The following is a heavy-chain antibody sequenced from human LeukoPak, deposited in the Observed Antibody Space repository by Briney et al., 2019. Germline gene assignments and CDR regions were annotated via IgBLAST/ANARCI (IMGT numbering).Heavy chain of an antibody. CDR2: ISGSGGST. J-gene: IGHJ4*02. V-gene: IGHV3-23*01. CDR1: GFTFSSYS. Sequence: GGSLRLSCAASGFTFSSYSMSWVRQAPGKGLEWVSAISGSGGSTYYADSVKGRFTISRDNSKNTLYLQMNSLRAEDTAVYYCAKDQRRDSKTRTGYYFDYWGQGTLVTVSS. CDR3: AKDQRRDSKTRTGYYFDY. D-gene: IGHD3-22*01.